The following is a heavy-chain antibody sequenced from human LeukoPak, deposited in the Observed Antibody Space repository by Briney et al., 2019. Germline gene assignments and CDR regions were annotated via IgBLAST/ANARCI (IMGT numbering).Heavy chain of an antibody. D-gene: IGHD1-1*01. Sequence: HPGGSLRLSCAASGFTFSSYAMSWARQAPGKGLEGVSTITASDESTYYADSVKGRFTISRDISRNTLFLQMNSLRAEDTAVYYCARYIRSPLYYFDYWGRGILVTVSS. CDR1: GFTFSSYA. CDR2: ITASDEST. J-gene: IGHJ4*02. CDR3: ARYIRSPLYYFDY. V-gene: IGHV3-23*01.